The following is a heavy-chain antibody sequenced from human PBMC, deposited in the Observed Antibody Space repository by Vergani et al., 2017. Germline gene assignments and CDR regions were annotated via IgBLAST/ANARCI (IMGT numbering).Heavy chain of an antibody. CDR3: ARLGVPAAIPHYYYYYDMDV. J-gene: IGHJ6*03. CDR2: IYPGASDT. CDR1: GYSFTSYW. V-gene: IGHV5-51*01. Sequence: EVQLVQSGAEVKKPGESLKISCKGSGYSFTSYWIGWVRQMPGKGLEWMGSIYPGASDTRYSPSLQGQVTISADKSISISYLQWSSLKAPDTAMYYCARLGVPAAIPHYYYYYDMDVWGKGTTVTVSS. D-gene: IGHD2-2*01.